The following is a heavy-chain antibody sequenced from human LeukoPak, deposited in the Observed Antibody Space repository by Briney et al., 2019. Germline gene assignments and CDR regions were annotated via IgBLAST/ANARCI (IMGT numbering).Heavy chain of an antibody. CDR3: ARGHNDFWSGYPFDY. V-gene: IGHV1-69*05. Sequence: SVKVSCKASGGTFSSYAISWVRQAPGQGLEWMGRIIPIFGTANYAQKFQGRVTITTDESTSTAYMELSSLRSEDTAVYYCARGHNDFWSGYPFDYWGQGTLVAVSS. CDR2: IIPIFGTA. J-gene: IGHJ4*02. D-gene: IGHD3-3*01. CDR1: GGTFSSYA.